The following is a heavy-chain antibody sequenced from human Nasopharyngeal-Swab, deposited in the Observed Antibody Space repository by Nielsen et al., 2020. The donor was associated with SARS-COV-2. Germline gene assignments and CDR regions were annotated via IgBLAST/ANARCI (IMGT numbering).Heavy chain of an antibody. D-gene: IGHD3-3*02. CDR1: GYSFTSYW. V-gene: IGHV5-51*01. CDR2: IYPGDSDT. Sequence: GESLKISCKGSGYSFTSYWIGWVRQMPGKGLEWMGIIYPGDSDTRYSPSFQGQVTISADKSISTAYLQWSSLKASDTAMYYCARLGFLEWLLHPYGMDVWGQGTTVTVSS. CDR3: ARLGFLEWLLHPYGMDV. J-gene: IGHJ6*02.